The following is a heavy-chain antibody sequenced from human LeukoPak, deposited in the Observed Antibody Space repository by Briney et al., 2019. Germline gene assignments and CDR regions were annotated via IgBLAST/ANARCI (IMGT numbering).Heavy chain of an antibody. Sequence: PGGSLRLSCAASGFTFSDSYMTWIRQVPGKGLEWVSYISNSGSSIYYADSVKGRFTTSRDNAKSSLYLQMNSLRAEDTAGYYCGRGHWGLDYWGQGALVTVSS. J-gene: IGHJ4*02. CDR1: GFTFSDSY. CDR2: ISNSGSSI. D-gene: IGHD7-27*01. CDR3: GRGHWGLDY. V-gene: IGHV3-11*04.